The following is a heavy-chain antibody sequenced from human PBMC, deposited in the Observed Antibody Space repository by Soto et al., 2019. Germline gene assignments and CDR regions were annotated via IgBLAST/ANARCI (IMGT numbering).Heavy chain of an antibody. CDR1: GYTFTGYY. V-gene: IGHV1-2*02. J-gene: IGHJ6*02. CDR2: INPNSGGT. Sequence: WASVKVSCKASGYTFTGYYMHWVRQAPGQGLEWMGWINPNSGGTNYAQKFQGRVTMTRDTSISTAYMELSRLRSDDTAVYYCARSGLGYYYYGMDVWGQGTTVTVSS. CDR3: ARSGLGYYYYGMDV. D-gene: IGHD6-25*01.